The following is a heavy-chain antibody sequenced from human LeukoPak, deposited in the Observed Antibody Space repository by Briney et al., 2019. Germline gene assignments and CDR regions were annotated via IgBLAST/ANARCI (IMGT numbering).Heavy chain of an antibody. J-gene: IGHJ4*02. D-gene: IGHD1-26*01. Sequence: GRSLRHSCAASGFTFSSYAMHWVRQAPGKGLEWVAVISYDGSNKYYADSVKGRFTISRDNSKNTLYLQMNSLRAEDTAVYYCARDTNSGSYYDKFDYWGQGTLVTVSS. CDR1: GFTFSSYA. CDR3: ARDTNSGSYYDKFDY. V-gene: IGHV3-30-3*01. CDR2: ISYDGSNK.